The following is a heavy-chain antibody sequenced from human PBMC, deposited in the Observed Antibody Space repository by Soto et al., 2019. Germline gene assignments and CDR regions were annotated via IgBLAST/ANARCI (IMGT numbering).Heavy chain of an antibody. CDR1: GGYISSFY. D-gene: IGHD3-9*01. CDR3: MRNDWYRFDT. V-gene: IGHV4-59*12. Sequence: SETLSLTCTVSGGYISSFYWSWIRQPPGKGLEWIGYMYYSGSTNYNPSLRSRVTISVDKSKNQLSLKLTSVTAADTAVHYCMRNDWYRFDTWGPGTLVTVSS. CDR2: MYYSGST. J-gene: IGHJ5*02.